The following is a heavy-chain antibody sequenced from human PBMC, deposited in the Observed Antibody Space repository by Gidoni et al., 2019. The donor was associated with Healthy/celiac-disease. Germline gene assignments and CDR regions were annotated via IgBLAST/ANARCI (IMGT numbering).Heavy chain of an antibody. J-gene: IGHJ4*02. Sequence: EVQLVESGGGLVQPGRSLRLSCAASGFTFDDYAMHWVRQAPGKGLEWVSGISWNSGSIGYADSVKGRFTISRDNAKNSLYLQMNSLRAEDTALYYCAKGYDSSGYTNFDYWGQGTLVTVSS. CDR3: AKGYDSSGYTNFDY. CDR2: ISWNSGSI. CDR1: GFTFDDYA. V-gene: IGHV3-9*01. D-gene: IGHD3-22*01.